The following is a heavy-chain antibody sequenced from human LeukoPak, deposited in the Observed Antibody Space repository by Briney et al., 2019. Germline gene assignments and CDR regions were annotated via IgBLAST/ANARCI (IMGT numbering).Heavy chain of an antibody. V-gene: IGHV3-48*04. D-gene: IGHD3-10*02. CDR1: GFTFSSYG. CDR2: ISSSGSTI. CDR3: AELGITMIGGV. Sequence: GGTLRLSCAASGFTFSSYGMSWVRQAPGKGLEWISYISSSGSTIYYADSVKGRFTISRDNAKNSLYLQMNSLRAEDTAVYYCAELGITMIGGVWGKGTTVTISS. J-gene: IGHJ6*04.